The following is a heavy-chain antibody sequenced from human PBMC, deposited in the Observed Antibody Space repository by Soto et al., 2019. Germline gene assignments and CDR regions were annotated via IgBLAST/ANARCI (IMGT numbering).Heavy chain of an antibody. Sequence: QVRLVQSAAEVKKPGASVKVSCKASGYTFIRYGITWVRQAPGQGLEWMGWISAYNDYTNYAQKLQGRVTMTTDTHTSKVYMELRSLRSDDTAVYYCARGGYYDKVWGKMNYSGMDVWGQGTTVTVSS. CDR3: ARGGYYDKVWGKMNYSGMDV. D-gene: IGHD3-16*01. CDR2: ISAYNDYT. J-gene: IGHJ6*02. CDR1: GYTFIRYG. V-gene: IGHV1-18*01.